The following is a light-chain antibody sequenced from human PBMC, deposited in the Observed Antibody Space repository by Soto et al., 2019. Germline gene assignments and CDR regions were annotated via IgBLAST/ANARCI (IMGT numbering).Light chain of an antibody. V-gene: IGKV1-39*01. J-gene: IGKJ2*01. CDR3: QQSDNIPFT. CDR1: QSIGNY. Sequence: DTPMTQSPSSLSASVGERVTITCRASQSIGNYLSWYAQKPGKAPKLLIYGASSLQSGVPSRFSGSGSGTYFTLTINNLQPEDFATYYCQQSDNIPFTFGQGTKLEI. CDR2: GAS.